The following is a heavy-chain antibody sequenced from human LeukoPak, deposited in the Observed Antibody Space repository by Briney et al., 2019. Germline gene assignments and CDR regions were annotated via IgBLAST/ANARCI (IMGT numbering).Heavy chain of an antibody. D-gene: IGHD6-19*01. CDR1: GFTFGSYA. Sequence: GGSLRLSCAASGFTFGSYAMHWVRQAPGKGLEWVAVISYDGSNKYYADSVKGRFTISRDNSKNTLYLQMNSLRAEDTAVYYCARGVAVAGTVDYWGQGTLVTVSS. CDR2: ISYDGSNK. J-gene: IGHJ4*02. CDR3: ARGVAVAGTVDY. V-gene: IGHV3-30*01.